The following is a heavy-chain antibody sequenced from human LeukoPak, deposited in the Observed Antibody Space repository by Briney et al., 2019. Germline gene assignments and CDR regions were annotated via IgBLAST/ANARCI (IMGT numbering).Heavy chain of an antibody. Sequence: SETLSLTCTVSGGSITSYYWSWIRQPAGKGLEWIGEINHSGSTNYNPSLKSRVTISVDTSKNQFSLKLSSVTAADTAVYYCARGGRARLDYWGQGTLVTVSS. V-gene: IGHV4-34*01. CDR2: INHSGST. D-gene: IGHD1-26*01. CDR3: ARGGRARLDY. CDR1: GGSITSYY. J-gene: IGHJ4*02.